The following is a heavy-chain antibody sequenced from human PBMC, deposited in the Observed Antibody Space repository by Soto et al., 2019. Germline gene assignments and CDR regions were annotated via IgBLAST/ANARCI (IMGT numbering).Heavy chain of an antibody. CDR3: ARVSSSIVVVPDYGMDV. V-gene: IGHV1-18*04. J-gene: IGHJ6*02. CDR2: ISGKNGNT. CDR1: GYTFISHG. Sequence: QVQLVQSGVEVKKPGASVKVSGKASGYTFISHGISWVRQAPGQGLEWMGWISGKNGNTNYAQKLQGRVTLTTDTSTSTAYMELRSLRSDDTAVDYCARVSSSIVVVPDYGMDVWGQGTTVTVSS. D-gene: IGHD2-15*01.